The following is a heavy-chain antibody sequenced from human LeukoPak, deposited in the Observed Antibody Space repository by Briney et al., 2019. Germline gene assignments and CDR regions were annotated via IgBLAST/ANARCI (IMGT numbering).Heavy chain of an antibody. CDR1: GFTFSSYG. CDR2: ISYDESNK. Sequence: GGSLRLSCAASGFTFSSYGMHWVGQAPGKGLEWEAVISYDESNKYYADSVKGRFTISRDNSKNTLYLQMNSLRAEDTAVYYCAKDLQTAADDYYYYYSGMDVWGQGTTVTVSS. D-gene: IGHD6-13*01. V-gene: IGHV3-30*18. J-gene: IGHJ6*02. CDR3: AKDLQTAADDYYYYYSGMDV.